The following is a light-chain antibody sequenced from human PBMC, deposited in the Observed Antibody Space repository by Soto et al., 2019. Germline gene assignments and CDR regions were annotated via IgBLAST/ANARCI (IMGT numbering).Light chain of an antibody. J-gene: IGKJ3*01. Sequence: DIQMTQSPSSLSASVGDRVTITCRASQSISSYLNWYQQKPGKAPRLLIYAASRLQNGVPSRFSGSGSGTDFTLTISSLRPEDFATYYCQQSYSAPFTFGPGTKVDIK. V-gene: IGKV1-39*01. CDR2: AAS. CDR1: QSISSY. CDR3: QQSYSAPFT.